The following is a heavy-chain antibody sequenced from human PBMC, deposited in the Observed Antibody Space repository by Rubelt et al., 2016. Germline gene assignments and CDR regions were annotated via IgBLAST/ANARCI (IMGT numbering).Heavy chain of an antibody. Sequence: GQGLEWMGWINPNSGGTNYAQKLQGRVTMTRDTSISTAYMELSRLRSDDTAVYYCARNPLYSNYVDYWGQGTLVTVSS. CDR2: INPNSGGT. V-gene: IGHV1-2*02. J-gene: IGHJ4*02. D-gene: IGHD3-16*02. CDR3: ARNPLYSNYVDY.